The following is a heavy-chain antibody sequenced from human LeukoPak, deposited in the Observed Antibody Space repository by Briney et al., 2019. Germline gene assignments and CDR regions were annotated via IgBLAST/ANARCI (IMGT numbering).Heavy chain of an antibody. Sequence: SETLSLTCTVSGYSISSSYYWGWIRQPPGKGLEWIGSIYHSGSTYYNPSLKSRVTISVDTSKNQFSLKLSSVTAADTAVYYCARVNQLLTNWFDPWGQGTLVTVSS. J-gene: IGHJ5*02. CDR3: ARVNQLLTNWFDP. V-gene: IGHV4-38-2*02. D-gene: IGHD2-2*01. CDR2: IYHSGST. CDR1: GYSISSSYY.